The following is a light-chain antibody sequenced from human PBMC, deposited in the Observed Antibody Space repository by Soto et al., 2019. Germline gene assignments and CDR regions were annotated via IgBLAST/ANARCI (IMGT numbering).Light chain of an antibody. J-gene: IGLJ3*02. CDR3: TSYVGNDIWV. V-gene: IGLV2-8*01. CDR2: EVT. Sequence: QSALTQPXSXXXXXXXXVTXXCTGTXSDVGAYKYVSWYQQYPGKAPKLMIYEVTKRPSGVPDRFSGSKSGNTASLTVSGLQAEDEADYYCTSYVGNDIWVFGGGTKVTVL. CDR1: XSDVGAYKY.